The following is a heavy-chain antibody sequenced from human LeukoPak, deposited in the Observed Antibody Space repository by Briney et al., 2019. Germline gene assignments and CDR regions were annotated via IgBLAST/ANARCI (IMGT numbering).Heavy chain of an antibody. CDR1: GFTFSSYA. V-gene: IGHV3-23*01. D-gene: IGHD5-12*01. CDR3: AKEQRGYTGYAVGSWFDP. CDR2: ISHSGDST. Sequence: GGSLRLSCAASGFTFSSYAMSWVRQAPGKGLEGVSAISHSGDSTYYADSVKGRFTISRDNSKNTLYLQMNSLRAEDTAVYYCAKEQRGYTGYAVGSWFDPWGQGTLVTVSS. J-gene: IGHJ5*02.